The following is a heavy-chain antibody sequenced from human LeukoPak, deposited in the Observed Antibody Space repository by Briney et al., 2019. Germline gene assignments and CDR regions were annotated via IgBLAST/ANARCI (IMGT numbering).Heavy chain of an antibody. CDR2: IIPILGIA. J-gene: IGHJ3*02. V-gene: IGHV1-69*04. CDR3: ARAQIPKHDAFDI. CDR1: GGTFSSYA. Sequence: GASVKVSCKASGGTFSSYAISWVRQAPGQGLEWMGRIIPILGIANYAQKFQGRVTITADESTSTAYIELSSLRSEDTAVYYCARAQIPKHDAFDIWGQGTMVTVSS.